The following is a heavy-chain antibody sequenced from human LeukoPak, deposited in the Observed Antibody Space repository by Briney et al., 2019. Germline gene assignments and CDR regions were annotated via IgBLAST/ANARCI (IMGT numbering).Heavy chain of an antibody. D-gene: IGHD2-2*01. CDR1: GFTFSSYA. CDR3: ANLYCSSTSCPYDAFDI. V-gene: IGHV3-30*04. Sequence: GGSLRLSCAASGFTFSSYAMHWVRQAPGKGLEWVAVISYDGSNKYYADSVKGRFTISRDNSKNTLYLQMNSLRAEDTAVYYCANLYCSSTSCPYDAFDIWGQGTMVTVSS. CDR2: ISYDGSNK. J-gene: IGHJ3*02.